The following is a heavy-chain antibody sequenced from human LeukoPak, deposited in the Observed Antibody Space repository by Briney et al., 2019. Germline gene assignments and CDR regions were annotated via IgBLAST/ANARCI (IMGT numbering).Heavy chain of an antibody. V-gene: IGHV3-21*01. CDR2: ISSSGAYI. Sequence: PGRSLRLSCAASGFIFSAYSMNWVRQAPGKGLEWVSAISSSGAYIYYANSVKGRFTISRDNAKNSLYLQINNLRAEDTVVYYCTRDRGIAATGPTLDYWGQGTPVTVSS. D-gene: IGHD6-13*01. CDR3: TRDRGIAATGPTLDY. CDR1: GFIFSAYS. J-gene: IGHJ4*02.